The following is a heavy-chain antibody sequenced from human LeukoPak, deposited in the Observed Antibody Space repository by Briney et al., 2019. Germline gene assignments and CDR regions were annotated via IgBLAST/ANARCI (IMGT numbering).Heavy chain of an antibody. D-gene: IGHD3-22*01. J-gene: IGHJ4*02. CDR3: ARESRVFIGDGYFLDS. Sequence: SETLSLTCTASLVSISNYYWSWIRQPAGPGLKWFGRFCIGRDTDYNPALKSRVTMSADTSNSQFSLRLTSVTAADTAVYYCARESRVFIGDGYFLDSWGPGTLMTVSS. CDR2: FCIGRDT. V-gene: IGHV4-4*07. CDR1: LVSISNYY.